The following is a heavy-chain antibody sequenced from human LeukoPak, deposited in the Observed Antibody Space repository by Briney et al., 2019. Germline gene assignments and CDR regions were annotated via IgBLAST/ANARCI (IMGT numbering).Heavy chain of an antibody. CDR3: ARDGRITIFGVVTIDAFDI. CDR1: GFTFSSYS. J-gene: IGHJ3*02. Sequence: TGGSLRLSCAASGFTFSSYSMNWVRQAPGKGLEWVSSISSSSSYIYYADSVKGRFTISRDNAKNSLYLQMNSLRAEDTAVYYCARDGRITIFGVVTIDAFDIWGQGTMVTVSS. V-gene: IGHV3-21*01. CDR2: ISSSSSYI. D-gene: IGHD3-3*01.